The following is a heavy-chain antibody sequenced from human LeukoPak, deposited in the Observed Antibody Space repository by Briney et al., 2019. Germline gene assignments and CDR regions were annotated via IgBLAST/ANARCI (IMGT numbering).Heavy chain of an antibody. Sequence: SETLSLTCTVSGGSISSYYWSWIRQPPGKGLEWIGYIYYSGSTNYNPSLKSRVTISIDTSKNQFSLNLSSVTAADTAVYYCARGANGCSYGWGQGTLVSVSS. CDR1: GGSISSYY. D-gene: IGHD5-18*01. V-gene: IGHV4-59*01. J-gene: IGHJ4*02. CDR3: ARGANGCSYG. CDR2: IYYSGST.